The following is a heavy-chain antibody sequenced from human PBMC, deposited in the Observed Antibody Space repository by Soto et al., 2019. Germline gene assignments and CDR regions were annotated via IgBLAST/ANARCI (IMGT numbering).Heavy chain of an antibody. CDR3: ASDPYYRPGGDILTGGDY. CDR1: GGTFSSYA. Sequence: QVQLVQSGAEVKKPGSSVKVSCKASGGTFSSYAISWVRQAPGQGLEWMGGIIPIFGTANYAQKFQGRVTITADKSTSTAYMELSSLRSEDTAVYYCASDPYYRPGGDILTGGDYWGQGTLVTVSS. CDR2: IIPIFGTA. J-gene: IGHJ4*02. D-gene: IGHD3-9*01. V-gene: IGHV1-69*06.